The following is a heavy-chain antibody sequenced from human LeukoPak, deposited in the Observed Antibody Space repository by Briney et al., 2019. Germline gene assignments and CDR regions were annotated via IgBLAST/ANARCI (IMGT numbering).Heavy chain of an antibody. CDR3: ARDASLYYGSGSGYYYYGMDV. V-gene: IGHV3-30-3*01. CDR2: ISYDGGNK. CDR1: GFTFSSYA. D-gene: IGHD3-10*01. J-gene: IGHJ6*02. Sequence: GGSLRLSCAASGFTFSSYAMHWVRQAPGKGLEWVAVISYDGGNKYYADSVKGRFTISRDNSKNTLYLQMNSLRAEDTAVYYCARDASLYYGSGSGYYYYGMDVWGQGTTVTVSS.